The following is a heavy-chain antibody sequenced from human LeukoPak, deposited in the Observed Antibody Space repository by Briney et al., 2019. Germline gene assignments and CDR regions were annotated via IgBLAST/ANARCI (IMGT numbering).Heavy chain of an antibody. V-gene: IGHV4-59*01. CDR3: ARANSSSSFYYFDY. J-gene: IGHJ4*02. D-gene: IGHD6-6*01. Sequence: SETLSLTCTVSGGSISNKYWSWIRQPPGKGLEWIGYIYYSGSTNYNPSLKSRVTISVDTSKNQFSLKLSSVTAADTAVYYCARANSSSSFYYFDYWGQGTLVTVSS. CDR2: IYYSGST. CDR1: GGSISNKY.